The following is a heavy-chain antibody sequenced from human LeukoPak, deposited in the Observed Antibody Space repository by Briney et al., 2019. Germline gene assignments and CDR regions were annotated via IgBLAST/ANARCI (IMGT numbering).Heavy chain of an antibody. V-gene: IGHV2-5*01. Sequence: SGPTLVKPTQTLTLTCTFSGFSLSTSGVGVGWIRQPPGKALEWLALLYWNDDKRYSPSLESRLTITKDTSKNQVVLTMTNMDPVDTATYYCARVLLWFGESRIGGFDYWGQGTLVTVSS. J-gene: IGHJ4*02. CDR2: LYWNDDK. CDR3: ARVLLWFGESRIGGFDY. CDR1: GFSLSTSGVG. D-gene: IGHD3-10*01.